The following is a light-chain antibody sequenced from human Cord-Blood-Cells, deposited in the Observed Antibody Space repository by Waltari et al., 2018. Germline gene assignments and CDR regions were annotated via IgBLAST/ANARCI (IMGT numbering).Light chain of an antibody. CDR2: AAS. CDR1: QTISSY. Sequence: DLQMPHSPSSLSASVGDRVTITCRASQTISSYLNWYQQKPGKAPKLLIYAASSLQSGVPSRFSGSGSGTDFTLTSSSLQPEDFATYYCQQSYSTPRTFGQGTKVEIK. CDR3: QQSYSTPRT. J-gene: IGKJ1*01. V-gene: IGKV1-39*01.